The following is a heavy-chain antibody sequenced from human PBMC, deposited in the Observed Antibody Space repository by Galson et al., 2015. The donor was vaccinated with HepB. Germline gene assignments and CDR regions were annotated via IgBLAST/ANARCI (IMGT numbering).Heavy chain of an antibody. D-gene: IGHD3-9*01. CDR2: IDPSDSYT. CDR1: GYSFTSYW. CDR3: AKQTDDILTGSYWFDP. V-gene: IGHV5-10-1*01. J-gene: IGHJ5*02. Sequence: QSGAEVKKPGESLRISCTGSGYSFTSYWISWVRQMPGKGLEWMGRIDPSDSYTNYSPSFQGHVTISADKSISTAYLQWSSLKASDTAMYYCAKQTDDILTGSYWFDPWGQGTLVTVSS.